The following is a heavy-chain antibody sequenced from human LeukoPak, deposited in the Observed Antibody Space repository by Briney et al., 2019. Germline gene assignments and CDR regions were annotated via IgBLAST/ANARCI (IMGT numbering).Heavy chain of an antibody. D-gene: IGHD1-26*01. CDR2: ISPNSGYI. CDR3: ATYSGSYSLDY. CDR1: GFTFSSCR. J-gene: IGHJ4*02. Sequence: GESLRLSCAASGFTFSSCRVNWVRQAPGKGLEWVSSISPNSGYIYYADSLKGRFTISRDNAKNSLYLQMNSLRAEDTAVYYCATYSGSYSLDYWGQGTLVTVS. V-gene: IGHV3-21*01.